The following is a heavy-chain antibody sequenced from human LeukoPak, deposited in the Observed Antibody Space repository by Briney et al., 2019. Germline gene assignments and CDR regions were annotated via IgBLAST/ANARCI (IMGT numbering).Heavy chain of an antibody. Sequence: PGGSLRLSCAASGFSFSSYGMHWVRQAPGKGLEWVAFIRYDGSNKHYVDSVKGRFTISRDNSKNTLYLQVNSLRAEDTAVYYCAKGYEYSPPLDAFDMWGQGTMVTVSS. CDR3: AKGYEYSPPLDAFDM. CDR2: IRYDGSNK. J-gene: IGHJ3*02. D-gene: IGHD4-11*01. CDR1: GFSFSSYG. V-gene: IGHV3-30*02.